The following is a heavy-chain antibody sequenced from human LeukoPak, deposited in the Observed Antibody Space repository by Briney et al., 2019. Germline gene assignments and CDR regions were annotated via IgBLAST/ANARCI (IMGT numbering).Heavy chain of an antibody. Sequence: SGPTLVKPSETLSLTCTVSGGSISSYYWSWIRQPPGKGLEWIGYIYYSGSTNYNPSLKSRVTISVDTSKNQFSLKLSSVTAADTAVYYCARWGYSYEIDYWGQGTLVTVSS. J-gene: IGHJ4*02. CDR1: GGSISSYY. V-gene: IGHV4-59*01. CDR3: ARWGYSYEIDY. D-gene: IGHD5-18*01. CDR2: IYYSGST.